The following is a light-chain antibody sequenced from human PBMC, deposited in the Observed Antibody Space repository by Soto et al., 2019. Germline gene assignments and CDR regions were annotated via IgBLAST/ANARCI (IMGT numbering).Light chain of an antibody. Sequence: DIQMTQSPSSLSASVGDRVTITCLASQGISNWLAWYQQKPGQAPKLLIYDVSSWECGVPSRFSGSGSGTEFTLTISSLQPDDFATYYCQQYNSYSEAFGQGTKVDIK. V-gene: IGKV1-5*01. CDR2: DVS. CDR1: QGISNW. CDR3: QQYNSYSEA. J-gene: IGKJ1*01.